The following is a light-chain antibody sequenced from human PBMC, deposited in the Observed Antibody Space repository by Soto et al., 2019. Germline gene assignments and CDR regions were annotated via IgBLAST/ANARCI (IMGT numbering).Light chain of an antibody. Sequence: QLVLTQPPSASGTPGQRVTISCSGSRSNIGSKTVNWYQQLPGTAPKLLIYSNNQRPSGVPARFSGSKSGTSASLAISGLQSEDEADYYCAAWDDSLNGWVFGGGTKLTVL. J-gene: IGLJ3*02. CDR3: AAWDDSLNGWV. CDR1: RSNIGSKT. V-gene: IGLV1-44*01. CDR2: SNN.